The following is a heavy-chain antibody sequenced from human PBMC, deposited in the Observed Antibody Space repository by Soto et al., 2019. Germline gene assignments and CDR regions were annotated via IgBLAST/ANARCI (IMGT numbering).Heavy chain of an antibody. CDR1: GYTFTSYG. J-gene: IGHJ4*02. V-gene: IGHV1-18*01. Sequence: QVQLVQSGAEVKKPGASVKVSCKASGYTFTSYGISWVRQAPGQGLEWMGWISAYNGNTNYAQKLQGRVTMTTDTSTSPAYMERRSLRSDDTAVYYWARGRLGRARGRGSYDILTGYTYYFDYWGQGTLVTVSS. D-gene: IGHD3-9*01. CDR3: ARGRLGRARGRGSYDILTGYTYYFDY. CDR2: ISAYNGNT.